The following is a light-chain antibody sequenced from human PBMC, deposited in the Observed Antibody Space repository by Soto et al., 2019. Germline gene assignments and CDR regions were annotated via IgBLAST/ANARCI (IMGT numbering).Light chain of an antibody. CDR2: WAS. Sequence: DIVMTQSPDSLAVSLGERATINCKSSQSVLYSSNNKNYLAWYQQKPGQPPKLLIYWASTRESGVPDRFSGSRSGTDFTLTISSLQAEDVAVYCCQQYYSIPFTFGGGTKVEIK. CDR1: QSVLYSSNNKNY. J-gene: IGKJ4*01. CDR3: QQYYSIPFT. V-gene: IGKV4-1*01.